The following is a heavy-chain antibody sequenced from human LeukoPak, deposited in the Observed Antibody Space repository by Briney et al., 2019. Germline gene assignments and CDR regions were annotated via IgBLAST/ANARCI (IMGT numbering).Heavy chain of an antibody. CDR2: ITSSTSYI. V-gene: IGHV3-21*01. J-gene: IGHJ4*02. CDR3: AREKGGSGYDY. D-gene: IGHD2-2*03. Sequence: GGSLRLSCAASGFTFSDYSMNWVRQAPGKGLEWVSYITSSTSYIYYADSVKGRFTISRDNAKNSLYLQMNSLRAEDTAVYYCAREKGGSGYDYWGQGTLVTVSS. CDR1: GFTFSDYS.